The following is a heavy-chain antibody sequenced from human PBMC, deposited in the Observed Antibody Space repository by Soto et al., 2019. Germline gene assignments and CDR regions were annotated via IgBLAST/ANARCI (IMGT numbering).Heavy chain of an antibody. CDR3: AKDRRTDSTQYGMEV. CDR2: ISWDCGST. Sequence: GGSXRLSCASSVFTFYDYSIHLFRQAPGKGLELVSLISWDCGSTYYADSVNGRFTISRYNSKNPLYLQMNSLRAEDTALYYCAKDRRTDSTQYGMEVWGQGTTVNV. V-gene: IGHV3-43D*04. J-gene: IGHJ6*01. D-gene: IGHD2-2*01. CDR1: VFTFYDYS.